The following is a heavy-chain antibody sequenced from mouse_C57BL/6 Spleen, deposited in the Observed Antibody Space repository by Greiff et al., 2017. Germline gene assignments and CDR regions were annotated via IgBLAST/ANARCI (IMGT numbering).Heavy chain of an antibody. CDR2: INPSNGGT. D-gene: IGHD2-4*01. J-gene: IGHJ1*03. CDR3: ASLYYDSYWYFDV. CDR1: GYTFTSYW. V-gene: IGHV1-53*01. Sequence: VQLQQSGTELVKPGASVKLSCKASGYTFTSYWMHWVKQRPGQGLEWIGNINPSNGGTNYNEKFKSKATLTVDKSSSTAYMQLSSLTSEDSAVYDCASLYYDSYWYFDVWGTGTTVTVSS.